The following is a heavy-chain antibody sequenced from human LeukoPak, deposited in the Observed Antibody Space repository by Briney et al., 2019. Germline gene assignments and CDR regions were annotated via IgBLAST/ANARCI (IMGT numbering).Heavy chain of an antibody. CDR1: GFTFSSYA. V-gene: IGHV3-23*01. CDR3: AKADYIVVVPAAMDY. D-gene: IGHD2-2*01. J-gene: IGHJ4*02. CDR2: ISGSGAST. Sequence: GGSLRLSCAASGFTFSSYAMSWVRQASGKGLEWVSGISGSGASTYYADSVKGRFTISRDNSKNTLYLQMNSLRAEDTAVYYCAKADYIVVVPAAMDYWGQGTLVTVSS.